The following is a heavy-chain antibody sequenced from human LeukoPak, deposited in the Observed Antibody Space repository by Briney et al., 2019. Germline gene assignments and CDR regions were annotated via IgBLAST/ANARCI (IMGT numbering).Heavy chain of an antibody. J-gene: IGHJ4*02. CDR2: ISSGGGST. V-gene: IGHV3-23*01. CDR3: AKGRGGAAADTWYFDY. Sequence: GGSLRLSSAASGFTFSSYAMHWVRQAPGKGLEWVSVISSGGGSTYYADSVKGRFTISRDNSKNTLYLQMNSLRAEDTAVYYCAKGRGGAAADTWYFDYWGQGTLVTVSS. CDR1: GFTFSSYA. D-gene: IGHD6-13*01.